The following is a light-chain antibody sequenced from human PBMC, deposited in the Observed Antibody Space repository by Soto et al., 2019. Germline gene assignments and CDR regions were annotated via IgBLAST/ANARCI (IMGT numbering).Light chain of an antibody. CDR1: QSVGSSY. Sequence: EIVLTQSPGTLSLSPGERATLSCRASQSVGSSYLTWYQQKPGQAPRLLIYDVSSRSTGIPDRFSGSGSGTDFTLTISRLEPEDCAVYYCQQYVSSPFTFGPGTKVDIE. J-gene: IGKJ3*01. V-gene: IGKV3-20*01. CDR3: QQYVSSPFT. CDR2: DVS.